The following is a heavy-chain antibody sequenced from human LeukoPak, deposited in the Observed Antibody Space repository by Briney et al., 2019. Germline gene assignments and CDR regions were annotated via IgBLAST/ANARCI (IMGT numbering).Heavy chain of an antibody. CDR2: INSDGSST. CDR1: GFTFSSYW. Sequence: GGSLTLSCAASGFTFSSYWMHWVRQAPGKGLVWVSRINSDGSSTSYADSVKGRFTISRDNAKNTLYLQMNSLRAEDTAVYYCARVKYGDYANTDYWGQGTLVTVSS. CDR3: ARVKYGDYANTDY. D-gene: IGHD4-17*01. J-gene: IGHJ4*02. V-gene: IGHV3-74*01.